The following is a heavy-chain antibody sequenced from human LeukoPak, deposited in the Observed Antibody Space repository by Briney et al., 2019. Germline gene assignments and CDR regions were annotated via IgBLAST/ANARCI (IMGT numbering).Heavy chain of an antibody. CDR1: RYTLTELS. D-gene: IGHD6-13*01. CDR3: ARGQYSSSWPHAFDI. V-gene: IGHV1-24*01. J-gene: IGHJ3*02. Sequence: ASVKVSCKVSRYTLTELSMHWVRQAPGKGLEWMGGFDPEDGETIYAQKFQGRVTMTEDTSTDTAYMELSSLRSEDTAVYYCARGQYSSSWPHAFDIWGQGTMVTVSS. CDR2: FDPEDGET.